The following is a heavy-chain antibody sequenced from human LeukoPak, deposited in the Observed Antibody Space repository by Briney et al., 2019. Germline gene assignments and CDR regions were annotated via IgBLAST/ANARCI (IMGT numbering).Heavy chain of an antibody. CDR3: ARAIFGVVPAFDI. CDR2: IYYSGST. Sequence: SETLSLTCTVSGGSISSYYWSWIRQPPGKGLEWIGYIYYSGSTNYNPSLKSRVTISVDTSKNQFSLKLSSVTAADTAVYYCARAIFGVVPAFDIWGQGTMVTVSS. CDR1: GGSISSYY. V-gene: IGHV4-59*01. J-gene: IGHJ3*02. D-gene: IGHD3-3*01.